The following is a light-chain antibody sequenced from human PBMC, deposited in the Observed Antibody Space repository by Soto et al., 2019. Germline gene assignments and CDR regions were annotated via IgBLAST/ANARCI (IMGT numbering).Light chain of an antibody. CDR3: CSYAGSSTLK. J-gene: IGLJ3*02. CDR1: SSDVGSYNL. Sequence: QSVLTQPASVSGSPGQSITISCTGTSSDVGSYNLVSWYQQHPGTAPKVMIYEGSKRPSGVSNRFSGSKSGNTASLTISGLQAEDEADYYCCSYAGSSTLKFGGGTKVTVL. V-gene: IGLV2-23*03. CDR2: EGS.